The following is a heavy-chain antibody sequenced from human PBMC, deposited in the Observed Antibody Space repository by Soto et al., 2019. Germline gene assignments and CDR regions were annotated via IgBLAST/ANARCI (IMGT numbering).Heavy chain of an antibody. J-gene: IGHJ6*02. CDR1: VDSVSSNSAA. CDR3: ARELLAAAVVDGMDV. Sequence: SQTLSLTCAISVDSVSSNSAAWNCIRQSPSRGLEWLGRTYYRSKWYNDYAVSVKSRITINPDTSKNQFSLQLNSVTPEDTAVYYCARELLAAAVVDGMDVWGQGTTVTVSS. D-gene: IGHD6-13*01. V-gene: IGHV6-1*01. CDR2: TYYRSKWYN.